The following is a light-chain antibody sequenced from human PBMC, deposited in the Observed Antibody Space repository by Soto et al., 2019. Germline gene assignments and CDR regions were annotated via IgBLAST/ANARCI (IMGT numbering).Light chain of an antibody. J-gene: IGKJ4*01. CDR2: DAT. V-gene: IGKV1-5*01. Sequence: DIPMTQSPSTLSASVGDTVTMTCRASQHISNWLAWYQQRPGKSPTLLIFDATFLESGVPSRFSASKSGAEFSLTISGLQPEDFATYYCAQYDSYPRTFGGGTKVEIK. CDR1: QHISNW. CDR3: AQYDSYPRT.